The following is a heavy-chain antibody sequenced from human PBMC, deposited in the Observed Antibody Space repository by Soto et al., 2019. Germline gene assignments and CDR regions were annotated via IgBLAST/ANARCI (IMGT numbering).Heavy chain of an antibody. CDR1: GGSISSYY. J-gene: IGHJ3*01. D-gene: IGHD2-15*01. Sequence: QVQLQESGPGLAKPSETLSLTCTVSGGSISSYYWNWIRQSPGKGLEWIGYMYYSGSTKYNPSLKSRFTISLDTSKNQFSLNLRSVTAADTAVYYCARGTVLVVAANKYTDAFYFWGQGTMVTVSS. CDR3: ARGTVLVVAANKYTDAFYF. CDR2: MYYSGST. V-gene: IGHV4-59*01.